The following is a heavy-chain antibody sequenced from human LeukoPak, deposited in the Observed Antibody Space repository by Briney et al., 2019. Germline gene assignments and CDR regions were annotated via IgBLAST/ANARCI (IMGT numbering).Heavy chain of an antibody. J-gene: IGHJ4*02. Sequence: SETLSLTCTVSGGSISSYYWSWIRQPPGKGLEWIGEINHSGSTNYNPSLKSRVTISVDTSKNQFSLKLSSVTAADTAVYYCARGFKSEFYYFDYWGQGTLVTVSS. CDR1: GGSISSYY. CDR2: INHSGST. V-gene: IGHV4-34*01. CDR3: ARGFKSEFYYFDY. D-gene: IGHD3-3*01.